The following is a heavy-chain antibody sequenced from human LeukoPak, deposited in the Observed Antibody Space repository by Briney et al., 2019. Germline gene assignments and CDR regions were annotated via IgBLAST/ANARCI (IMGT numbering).Heavy chain of an antibody. CDR3: ARDRGHDYGDRGAFDI. CDR2: IIPIFGTA. D-gene: IGHD4-17*01. CDR1: GGTFSSYA. Sequence: SVKVSCKASGGTFSSYAISWVRQAPGQGLEWMGGIIPIFGTANYAQKFQGRVTITTDESTSPAYLELRSLRSEDTAVYYCARDRGHDYGDRGAFDIWGQGTMVTVSS. V-gene: IGHV1-69*05. J-gene: IGHJ3*02.